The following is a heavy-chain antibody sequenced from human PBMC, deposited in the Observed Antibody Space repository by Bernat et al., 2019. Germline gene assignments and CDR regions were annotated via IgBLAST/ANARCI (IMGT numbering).Heavy chain of an antibody. CDR3: ARHFGVVVN. D-gene: IGHD3-3*01. Sequence: QVQLQESGPGLVKPSETLSLTCTVSCGSISSYYWSWIRQPPGRGLEWIGYIYYSGSTNYNPSLKSRVTISVDTSKNQFSLKLSSVTAADTAVYYCARHFGVVVNWGQGTLVTVSS. J-gene: IGHJ4*02. V-gene: IGHV4-59*08. CDR1: CGSISSYY. CDR2: IYYSGST.